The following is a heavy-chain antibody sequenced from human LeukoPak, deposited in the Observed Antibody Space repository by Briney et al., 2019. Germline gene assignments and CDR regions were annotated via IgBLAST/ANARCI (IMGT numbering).Heavy chain of an antibody. V-gene: IGHV3-23*01. J-gene: IGHJ4*02. CDR1: GFTFSSST. Sequence: GGSLRLSCAASGFTFSSSTMSWVRQAPGKGLEWVSTISGSGDRTYYADSVKGRFTISRDNSKNTLFLHMNSLRAEDTPVYSCAKGYYGSGSYGWFDYWGQGTLVTVSS. CDR3: AKGYYGSGSYGWFDY. D-gene: IGHD3-10*01. CDR2: ISGSGDRT.